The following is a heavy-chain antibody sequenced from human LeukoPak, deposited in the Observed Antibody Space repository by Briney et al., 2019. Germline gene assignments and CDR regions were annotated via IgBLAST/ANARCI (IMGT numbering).Heavy chain of an antibody. D-gene: IGHD6-13*01. Sequence: SETLSLTCTVSGGSISSGSYYWSWIRQPAGKGLEWIGRIYSSGSTNYNPSLKSRVTISLDTSKNQFSLKLSSVTAADTAVYYCARMAAAGTGYWGQGTLVTVSS. CDR3: ARMAAAGTGY. CDR2: IYSSGST. J-gene: IGHJ4*02. CDR1: GGSISSGSYY. V-gene: IGHV4-61*02.